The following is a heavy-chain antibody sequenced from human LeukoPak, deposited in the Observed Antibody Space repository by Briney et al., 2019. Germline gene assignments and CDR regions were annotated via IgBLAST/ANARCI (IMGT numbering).Heavy chain of an antibody. J-gene: IGHJ6*03. CDR3: ARDTANYYDSSGYYPNYYYYYMDV. V-gene: IGHV4-61*02. Sequence: PSETLSLTCTVSGGSISSSSYYWGWIRQPPGKGLEWIGRIYTSGSTNYNPSLKSRVTISVDTSKNQFSLKLSSVTAADTAVYYCARDTANYYDSSGYYPNYYYYYMDVWGKGTTVTVSS. D-gene: IGHD3-22*01. CDR2: IYTSGST. CDR1: GGSISSSSYY.